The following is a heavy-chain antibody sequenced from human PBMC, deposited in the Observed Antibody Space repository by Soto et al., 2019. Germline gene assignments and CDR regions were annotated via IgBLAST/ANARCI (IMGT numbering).Heavy chain of an antibody. Sequence: EVQLVESGGGLVKPGGSLGLSFAAPGFTFGRYGLNWVPRAQGKGLDWVSSISSITSYVYYADSVKGRFSVSRDNAKKILYLEMYALRTEDTAVYYCARDPSEGRVGNWFESWGQGTLVTVSS. CDR2: ISSITSYV. J-gene: IGHJ5*01. V-gene: IGHV3-21*01. D-gene: IGHD2-2*01. CDR3: ARDPSEGRVGNWFES. CDR1: GFTFGRYG.